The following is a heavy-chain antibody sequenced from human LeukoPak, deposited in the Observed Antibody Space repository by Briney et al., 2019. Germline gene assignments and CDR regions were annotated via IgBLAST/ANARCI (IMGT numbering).Heavy chain of an antibody. J-gene: IGHJ4*02. CDR2: INEDGGEK. Sequence: GGSLRLSCAASGFTFSSYGMHWVRQAPGKGLEWVANINEDGGEKYHVDSVKGRLTISRDNAKNSLYLQMNGLRAEDTAVYLCARRDTSGFYYYDYWGQGTLVTVSS. CDR3: ARRDTSGFYYYDY. V-gene: IGHV3-7*01. D-gene: IGHD3-22*01. CDR1: GFTFSSYG.